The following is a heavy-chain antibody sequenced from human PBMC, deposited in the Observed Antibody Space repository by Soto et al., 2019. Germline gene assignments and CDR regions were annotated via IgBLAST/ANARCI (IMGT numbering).Heavy chain of an antibody. V-gene: IGHV4-4*02. CDR2: IYHSGSI. CDR1: NASISSRKW. CDR3: ASVPDY. Sequence: SETLSLTCTVSNASISSRKWWTWVRQTPGKGLEWIGEIYHSGSINHTPSLKSRVTMSVDKSNNQFSLKMTSVTAADTAVYYCASVPDYWGQGTLVTVSS. J-gene: IGHJ4*02.